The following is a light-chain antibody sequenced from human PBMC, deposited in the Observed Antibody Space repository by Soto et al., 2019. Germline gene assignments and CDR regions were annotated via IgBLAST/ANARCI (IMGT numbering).Light chain of an antibody. CDR1: QGISSY. CDR2: AAS. Sequence: AIRMTQSPSSFSASTGDRVTITCRASQGISSYLAWYQQKPGKAPKLLIYAASTLQSGVPSRFSGSGSGTDFTLTIRCLQSEDFATYYCQLYYSYPPVTFGQGTKLESK. J-gene: IGKJ2*01. CDR3: QLYYSYPPVT. V-gene: IGKV1-8*01.